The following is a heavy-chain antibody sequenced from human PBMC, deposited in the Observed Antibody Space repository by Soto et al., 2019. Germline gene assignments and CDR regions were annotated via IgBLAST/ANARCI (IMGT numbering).Heavy chain of an antibody. J-gene: IGHJ4*02. CDR2: IYYSGST. CDR1: GGSISSYY. D-gene: IGHD6-13*01. CDR3: ARTTGAGYSSSWKPYYFDY. Sequence: SETLSLTCTVSGGSISSYYWSWIRQPPGKGLEWIGYIYYSGSTNYNPSLKSRVTISVDTSKNQFSLKLSSVTAADMAVYYCARTTGAGYSSSWKPYYFDYWGQGTLVTVS. V-gene: IGHV4-59*01.